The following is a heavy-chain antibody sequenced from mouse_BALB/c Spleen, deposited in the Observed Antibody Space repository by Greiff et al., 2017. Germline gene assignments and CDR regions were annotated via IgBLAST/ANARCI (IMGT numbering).Heavy chain of an antibody. J-gene: IGHJ3*01. CDR2: ISSGGSYT. CDR1: GFTFSSYT. Sequence: EVQVVESGGGLVKPGGSLKLSCAASGFTFSSYTMSWVRQTPEKRLEWVATISSGGSYTYYPDSVKGRFTISRDNAKNTLYLQMSSLKSEDTAMYYCTRDASDGYYGGFAYWGQGTLVTVSA. CDR3: TRDASDGYYGGFAY. V-gene: IGHV5-6-4*01. D-gene: IGHD2-3*01.